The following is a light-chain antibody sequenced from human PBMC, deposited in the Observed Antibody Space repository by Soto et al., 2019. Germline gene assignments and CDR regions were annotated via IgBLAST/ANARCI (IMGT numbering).Light chain of an antibody. CDR1: SSDVGGYDY. CDR3: SSHAGSINLV. V-gene: IGLV2-8*01. Sequence: QSALTQPPSASGSHGQSVTISCTGTSSDVGGYDYVSWYQQHPGKAPKLMLYEVSKRPSGVPDRFSGSKSGNTASLTVSGLQAEDEADYYCSSHAGSINLVFGGVTKLTVL. J-gene: IGLJ2*01. CDR2: EVS.